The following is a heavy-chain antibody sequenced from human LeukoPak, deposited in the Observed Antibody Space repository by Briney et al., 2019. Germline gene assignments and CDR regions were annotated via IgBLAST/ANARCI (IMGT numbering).Heavy chain of an antibody. D-gene: IGHD1-7*01. CDR1: GGSISSGSYY. V-gene: IGHV4-31*03. J-gene: IGHJ4*02. Sequence: SETLSLTCTVSGGSISSGSYYWSWIRQHPGKGLEWIGYIYYSGSTYYNLSLKSRVTISVDTSKNQFSLKLSSVTAADTAVYYCARGVRGTGTKKALFDYWGQGTLVTVSS. CDR3: ARGVRGTGTKKALFDY. CDR2: IYYSGST.